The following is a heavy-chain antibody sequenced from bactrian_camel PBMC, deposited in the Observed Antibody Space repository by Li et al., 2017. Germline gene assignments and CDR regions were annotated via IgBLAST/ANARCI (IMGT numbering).Heavy chain of an antibody. CDR1: GFTPSTYV. Sequence: VQLVESGGGLVEPGGSLTLSCAASGFTPSTYVMSWVRQAPGKGLEWVSSIWPGGATTGYADSVKGRFTISRDNAANIVYLQMGSLQIEDTGVYYCATEDFGVAGPGYTYWCQGTQVTVS. CDR2: IWPGGATT. J-gene: IGHJ4*01. D-gene: IGHD6*01. CDR3: ATEDFGVAGPGYTY. V-gene: IGHV3S40*01.